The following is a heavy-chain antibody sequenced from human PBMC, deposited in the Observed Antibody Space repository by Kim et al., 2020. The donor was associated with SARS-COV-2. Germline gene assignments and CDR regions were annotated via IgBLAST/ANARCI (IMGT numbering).Heavy chain of an antibody. V-gene: IGHV1-46*01. CDR2: INPSGGST. CDR3: ASGGDYDNYYYYYGMDV. CDR1: GYTFTSYY. J-gene: IGHJ6*02. D-gene: IGHD4-17*01. Sequence: ASVKVSCKASGYTFTSYYMHWVRQAPGQGLEWMGIINPSGGSTSYAQKFQGRVTMTRDTSTSTVYMELSSLRSEDTAVYYCASGGDYDNYYYYYGMDVWGQGTTVTVSS.